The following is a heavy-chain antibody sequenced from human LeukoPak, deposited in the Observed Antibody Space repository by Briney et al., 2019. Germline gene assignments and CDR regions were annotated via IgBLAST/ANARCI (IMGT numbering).Heavy chain of an antibody. J-gene: IGHJ5*02. V-gene: IGHV4-34*01. CDR3: AKHSWSGSLWFDP. D-gene: IGHD3-3*02. Sequence: SETLSLTCAVYGGSFSGYYWSWIRQPPGKGLEWIGTIYYSGNTYYNPSLKSRLTISVDTSKSQFSLKLSSVTAADTAVYYCAKHSWSGSLWFDPWGQGTLVTVSS. CDR1: GGSFSGYY. CDR2: IYYSGNT.